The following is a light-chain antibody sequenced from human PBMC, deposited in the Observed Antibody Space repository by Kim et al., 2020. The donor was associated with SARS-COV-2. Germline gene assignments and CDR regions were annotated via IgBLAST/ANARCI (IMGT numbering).Light chain of an antibody. CDR1: QGVSNY. J-gene: IGKJ5*01. CDR2: EAS. V-gene: IGKV3-11*01. Sequence: EIVLWQSPGTLSLSPGDRATLSCRASQGVSNYLAWYQQKPGQAHRLLIYEASKSAAGIPARFSGSGSGTDFTLTISRLGPGDSAVYFCQQRGSFGRGTRLEIK. CDR3: QQRGS.